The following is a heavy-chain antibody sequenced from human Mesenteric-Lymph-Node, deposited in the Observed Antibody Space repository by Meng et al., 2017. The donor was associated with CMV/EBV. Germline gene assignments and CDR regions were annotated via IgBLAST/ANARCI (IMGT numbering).Heavy chain of an antibody. Sequence: GGSLRLSCAASGFTFSNAWMSWVRQAPGKGLEWVGRIKSKADGGPTDYAAPVKGRFTISRDDSKITLYLQMNSLKTEDTAVYYCTTAATLTLGAFDIWGQGTMVTVSS. V-gene: IGHV3-15*01. J-gene: IGHJ3*02. CDR3: TTAATLTLGAFDI. CDR1: GFTFSNAW. D-gene: IGHD4-11*01. CDR2: IKSKADGGPT.